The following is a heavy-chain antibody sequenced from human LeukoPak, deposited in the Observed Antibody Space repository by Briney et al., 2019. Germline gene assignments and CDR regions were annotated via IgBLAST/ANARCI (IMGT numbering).Heavy chain of an antibody. CDR2: IFYSGST. Sequence: SETLSLTCTVSGGSISSGGYDWSRIRQHPGKGLEWIGYIFYSGSTYYNPSLKSRVTISVDTSKNQFSLKLSSVTAADTAVYYCARDHGSLPMDVWGQGTTVTVSS. CDR1: GGSISSGGYD. V-gene: IGHV4-31*03. J-gene: IGHJ6*02. CDR3: ARDHGSLPMDV.